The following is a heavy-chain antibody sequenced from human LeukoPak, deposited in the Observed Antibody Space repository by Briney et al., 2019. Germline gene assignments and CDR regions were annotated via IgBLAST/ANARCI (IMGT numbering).Heavy chain of an antibody. V-gene: IGHV3-7*03. CDR1: GFTFSNYW. Sequence: GGSLRLSCEVSGFTFSNYWMSWVRQAPGKGLEWVSNIQQHGSETYYGDSVKGRFTISRDNAKNSLYLQMNSLRAEDTALYYCPKDRGDYGDYFDYWGQGTLVTVSS. CDR2: IQQHGSET. CDR3: PKDRGDYGDYFDY. D-gene: IGHD4-17*01. J-gene: IGHJ4*02.